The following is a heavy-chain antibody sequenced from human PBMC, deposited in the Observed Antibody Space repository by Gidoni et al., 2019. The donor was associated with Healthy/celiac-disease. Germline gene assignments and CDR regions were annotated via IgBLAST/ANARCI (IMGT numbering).Heavy chain of an antibody. Sequence: WIGYIYYSGRTNYNPSLKSRVTISVDTPKNQFSLKLSSVTAADTAVYYCARLPIAVAGTRDYYYYGMDVWGQGTTVTVSS. CDR2: IYYSGRT. V-gene: IGHV4-59*08. J-gene: IGHJ6*02. D-gene: IGHD6-19*01. CDR3: ARLPIAVAGTRDYYYYGMDV.